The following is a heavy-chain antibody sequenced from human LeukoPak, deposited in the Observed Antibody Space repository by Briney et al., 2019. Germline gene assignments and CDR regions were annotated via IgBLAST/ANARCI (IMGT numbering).Heavy chain of an antibody. V-gene: IGHV4-59*12. CDR1: GGSISSYY. CDR3: ARNYDSSGYTTFAY. Sequence: PSETLSLTCSVSGGSISSYYWSWIRQPPGKGLEWIGNIYYSGSTNYNPSLKSRVTISVDTSKNQFSLKLSSVTAADTAVYYCARNYDSSGYTTFAYWGQGTLVTASS. CDR2: IYYSGST. J-gene: IGHJ4*02. D-gene: IGHD3-22*01.